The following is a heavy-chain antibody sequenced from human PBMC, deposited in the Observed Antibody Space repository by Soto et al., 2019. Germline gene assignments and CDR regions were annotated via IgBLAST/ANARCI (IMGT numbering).Heavy chain of an antibody. D-gene: IGHD4-17*01. J-gene: IGHJ4*02. V-gene: IGHV3-23*01. CDR3: AKALDGDLFWTYFDY. CDR2: ISGSGGST. CDR1: GFTFSSYA. Sequence: EVQLLESGGGLVQPGGSLRLSCAASGFTFSSYAMSWVRQAPGKGLEWVSAISGSGGSTYYADSVKGRFTISRDNSKNTLYLQTNSLRAEDTAVYYCAKALDGDLFWTYFDYWGQGTLVTVSS.